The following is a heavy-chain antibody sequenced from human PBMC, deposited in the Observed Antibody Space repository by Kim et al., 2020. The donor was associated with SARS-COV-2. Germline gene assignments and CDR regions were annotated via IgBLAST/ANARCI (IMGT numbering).Heavy chain of an antibody. J-gene: IGHJ4*02. Sequence: SDTLSLTCTVSDDSSRTYYWTWIRQSPGKGLEWIAYVYYSGIPKYNPSLRSRVTMSADTSKNQFFLSLRSMTAADTAVYYCATVRDRGRLDYWGQGIQVTVPS. D-gene: IGHD2-15*01. CDR2: VYYSGIP. CDR3: ATVRDRGRLDY. CDR1: DDSSRTYY. V-gene: IGHV4-59*01.